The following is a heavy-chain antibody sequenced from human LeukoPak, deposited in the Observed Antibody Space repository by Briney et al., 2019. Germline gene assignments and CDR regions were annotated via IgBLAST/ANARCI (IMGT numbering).Heavy chain of an antibody. Sequence: GASVKVSCKASGYTFTSYAMNWVRQAPGQGLDWMGWINTNTGNPTYAQGFTGRFVFSLDTSVSTAYLQISSLKAEDTAVYYCARLEGGDDYGDYSPPHYYYYYYMDVWGKGTTVTVSS. J-gene: IGHJ6*03. V-gene: IGHV7-4-1*02. D-gene: IGHD4-17*01. CDR3: ARLEGGDDYGDYSPPHYYYYYYMDV. CDR1: GYTFTSYA. CDR2: INTNTGNP.